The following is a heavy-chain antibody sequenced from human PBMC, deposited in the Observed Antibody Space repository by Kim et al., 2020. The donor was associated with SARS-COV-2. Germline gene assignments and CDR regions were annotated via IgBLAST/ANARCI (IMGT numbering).Heavy chain of an antibody. D-gene: IGHD3-10*01. CDR1: GFIFSSYG. Sequence: GGSLRLSCAASGFIFSSYGMSWVRQAPGKGLEWVSGISRSGDSTYYADSVKGRFTISKDKSKNTMYLQMNSLRAEDTAVYHCAKDHRFGELWFDPRGQGTLVTVSS. J-gene: IGHJ5*02. V-gene: IGHV3-23*01. CDR2: ISRSGDST. CDR3: AKDHRFGELWFDP.